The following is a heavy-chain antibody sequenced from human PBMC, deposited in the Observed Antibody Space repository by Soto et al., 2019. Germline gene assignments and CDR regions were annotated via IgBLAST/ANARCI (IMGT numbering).Heavy chain of an antibody. CDR2: IYSGGST. J-gene: IGHJ6*02. CDR1: GFTVSSNY. V-gene: IGHV3-53*01. CDR3: ARDPGAAAGYYCYYYGMDV. Sequence: GSLRLSCAASGFTVSSNYMSCVRQAPGKGLEWVSGIYSGGSTYYADSVKGRFTISRDNSKNTLYLQMNSLRAEDTAVYYCARDPGAAAGYYCYYYGMDVWGQGTTVTVSS. D-gene: IGHD6-13*01.